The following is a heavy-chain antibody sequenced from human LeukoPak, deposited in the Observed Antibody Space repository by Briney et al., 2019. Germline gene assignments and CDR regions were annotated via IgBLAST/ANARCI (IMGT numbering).Heavy chain of an antibody. D-gene: IGHD3-16*01. Sequence: GGSLRLSCAGSGSTFGSFSMVWVRQAPGKGLEWVSYISGRSNIVHYAESVKGRFTVSRDNANKSVYLQMNSLGGEDTAVYYCARWGTSRALDYWGQETLVIVSS. CDR2: ISGRSNIV. CDR3: ARWGTSRALDY. J-gene: IGHJ4*02. V-gene: IGHV3-48*01. CDR1: GSTFGSFS.